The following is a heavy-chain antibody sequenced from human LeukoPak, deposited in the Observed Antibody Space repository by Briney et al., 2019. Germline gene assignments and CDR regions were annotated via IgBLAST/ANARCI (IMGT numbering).Heavy chain of an antibody. Sequence: GESLRLSCAASGFRFDDYGMNWVRQVPGKGLEWISGINWNGGSTGYGDSVKGRFTISRDNAENSLYLQMNSLRAEDTALYYCARAVDNYYGSGSYAYWGQGALVTVSS. CDR2: INWNGGST. V-gene: IGHV3-20*04. CDR1: GFRFDDYG. J-gene: IGHJ4*02. CDR3: ARAVDNYYGSGSYAY. D-gene: IGHD3-10*01.